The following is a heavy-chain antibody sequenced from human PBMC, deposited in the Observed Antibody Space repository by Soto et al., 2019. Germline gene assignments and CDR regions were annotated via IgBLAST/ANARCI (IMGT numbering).Heavy chain of an antibody. CDR3: DIARPGVTVAPYYVDF. J-gene: IGHJ4*02. CDR1: GFTFKKYA. CDR2: ISGSGAST. D-gene: IGHD2-8*01. V-gene: IGHV3-23*01. Sequence: EVQLLESGGGLVQPGGSLRLSCAASGFTFKKYAMTWVRQAPGKGLEWASGISGSGASTCDAASVKGRFTMSNDNYNNKLYLQMNSLRAEDTVVYYGDIARPGVTVAPYYVDFWGQGTLVSVSS.